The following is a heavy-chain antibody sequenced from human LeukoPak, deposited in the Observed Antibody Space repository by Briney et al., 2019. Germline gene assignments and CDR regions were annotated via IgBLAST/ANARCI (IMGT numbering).Heavy chain of an antibody. D-gene: IGHD1-26*01. CDR2: INGDGSST. Sequence: PGGSLRLSCAAPGFTLSSNWMHWVRQAPGKGLVWVSRINGDGSSTSYADSVKGRFTISRDNAKNTLYLQMNSLRAEDTAVYYCARDRGSTEFDYWGQGTLVTVSS. CDR1: GFTLSSNW. J-gene: IGHJ4*02. CDR3: ARDRGSTEFDY. V-gene: IGHV3-74*01.